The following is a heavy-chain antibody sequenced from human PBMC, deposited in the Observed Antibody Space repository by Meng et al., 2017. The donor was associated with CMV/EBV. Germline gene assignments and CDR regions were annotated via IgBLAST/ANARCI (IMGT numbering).Heavy chain of an antibody. J-gene: IGHJ6*02. Sequence: ASVKVSCKASGYTFTSYGISWVRQAPGQGLEWMGWISAYNGNTNYAQKLQGRVTMTTDTSTSTAYMELRSLRSDDTAVYYCARNGHLNQNRYGMDVWGQGTTVTVSS. CDR1: GYTFTSYG. V-gene: IGHV1-18*01. D-gene: IGHD2-8*01. CDR2: ISAYNGNT. CDR3: ARNGHLNQNRYGMDV.